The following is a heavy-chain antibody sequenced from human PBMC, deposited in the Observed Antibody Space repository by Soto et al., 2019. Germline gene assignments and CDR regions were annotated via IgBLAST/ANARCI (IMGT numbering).Heavy chain of an antibody. V-gene: IGHV4-59*08. D-gene: IGHD7-27*01. CDR3: ARSPGYYFDY. CDR2: IYYSGST. Sequence: SETLSLTCTVSGGSISSYYWSWIRQPPGKGLEWIGYIYYSGSTNYNPSLKSRVTMSVDTSKNQFSLKLSSVTAADTAVYYCARSPGYYFDYWGQGTLVTVSS. J-gene: IGHJ4*02. CDR1: GGSISSYY.